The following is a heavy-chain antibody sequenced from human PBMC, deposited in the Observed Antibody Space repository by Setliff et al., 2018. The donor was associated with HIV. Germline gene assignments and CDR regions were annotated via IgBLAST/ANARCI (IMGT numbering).Heavy chain of an antibody. D-gene: IGHD3-22*01. V-gene: IGHV4-61*05. CDR3: ARHGHFYDSSSSDAFDI. J-gene: IGHJ3*02. Sequence: SETLSLTCTVSGGSFTSRSYYWGWIRQPPGKGLEWLGYVSYSGSTNFNPSLESRLAMSVDMSKNHFSLKLRSVTAADTAVYYCARHGHFYDSSSSDAFDIWGHGTMVTVSS. CDR1: GGSFTSRSYY. CDR2: VSYSGST.